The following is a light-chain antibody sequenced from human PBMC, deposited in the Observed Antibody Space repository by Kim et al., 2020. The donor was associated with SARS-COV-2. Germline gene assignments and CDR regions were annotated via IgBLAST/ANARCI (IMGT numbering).Light chain of an antibody. Sequence: EIVLTQSPDTLSLSPGERATLSCRASQSVSSNLAWYQQKPGQAPRLLIYDASKRAPGIPARFSGSGSGTDFSLTITSLEFEDSAVYYCQQRSDWPITFGQGTRLEIK. J-gene: IGKJ5*01. CDR1: QSVSSN. CDR2: DAS. V-gene: IGKV3-11*01. CDR3: QQRSDWPIT.